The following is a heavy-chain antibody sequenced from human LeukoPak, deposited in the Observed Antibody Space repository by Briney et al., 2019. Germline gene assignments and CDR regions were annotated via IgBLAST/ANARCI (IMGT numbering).Heavy chain of an antibody. CDR2: IYYSGST. CDR3: ARDRRPARITMVRGVTPDAFDI. D-gene: IGHD3-10*01. Sequence: SETLSLTCTVSGGSTSSYYWSWIRQPPGKGLEWIGYIYYSGSTNYNPSLKSRVTISVDTSKNQFSLKLSSVTAADTAVYYCARDRRPARITMVRGVTPDAFDIWGQGTMVTVSS. J-gene: IGHJ3*02. V-gene: IGHV4-59*01. CDR1: GGSTSSYY.